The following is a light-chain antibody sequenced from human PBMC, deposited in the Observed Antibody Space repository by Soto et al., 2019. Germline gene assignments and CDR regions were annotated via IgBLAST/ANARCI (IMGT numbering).Light chain of an antibody. CDR1: QSGSSV. CDR2: LTS. CDR3: QQYGSSGT. J-gene: IGKJ1*01. Sequence: EVALTQSPATLSLSPGERVTLSFTARQSGSSVLAWYHHQPRQAHRLLISLTSNRATGIADRFSGSGWGTDFPLTISRLEPEDVAVYYCQQYGSSGTFGQGTKVDIK. V-gene: IGKV3-20*01.